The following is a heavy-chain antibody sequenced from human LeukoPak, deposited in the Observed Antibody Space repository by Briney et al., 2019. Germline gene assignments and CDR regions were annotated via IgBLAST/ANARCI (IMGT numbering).Heavy chain of an antibody. J-gene: IGHJ3*02. D-gene: IGHD3-22*01. CDR1: AGSISDYY. Sequence: PSETLSLTCTVSAGSISDYYWSWIRQPPGKGLEWIGYVYYSGSTSYNPSLKSRVTVSLDTSKSQFSLRLNSVTAADTAVYYCARETERSSGHFRLGAYAFDIWGQGTMVTVSS. CDR3: ARETERSSGHFRLGAYAFDI. V-gene: IGHV4-59*01. CDR2: VYYSGST.